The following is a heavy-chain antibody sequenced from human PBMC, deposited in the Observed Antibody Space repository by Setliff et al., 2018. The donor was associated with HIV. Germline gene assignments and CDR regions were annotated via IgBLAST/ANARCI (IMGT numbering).Heavy chain of an antibody. V-gene: IGHV4-4*02. CDR2: IYHSGIT. CDR1: GGSISSGNW. CDR3: ARGNCDGGTCFSGYHFDF. D-gene: IGHD2-15*01. J-gene: IGHJ4*02. Sequence: SETLSLTCAVSGGSISSGNWWSWVRQPPGKRLEWIGEIYHSGITNYNPSRKSRVTISVDKSKNHVSLLLSSVTAADTAVYYCARGNCDGGTCFSGYHFDFWGQGKLVTVSS.